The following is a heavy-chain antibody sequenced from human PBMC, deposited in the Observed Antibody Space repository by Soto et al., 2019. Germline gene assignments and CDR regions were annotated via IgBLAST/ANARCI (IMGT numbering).Heavy chain of an antibody. CDR3: ARSQGSSTSLEIYYYYYYGMDV. V-gene: IGHV1-69*01. J-gene: IGHJ6*02. Sequence: QVQLVQSGAEVKKPGSSVKVSCKASGGTFSSYAISWVRQAPGQGLEWMGGIIPISETTNYAQKFQGRATITADESKSTAYMERSSLRSEDTAVYYCARSQGSSTSLEIYYYYYYGMDVWGQGTTVTVSS. CDR2: IIPISETT. CDR1: GGTFSSYA. D-gene: IGHD2-2*01.